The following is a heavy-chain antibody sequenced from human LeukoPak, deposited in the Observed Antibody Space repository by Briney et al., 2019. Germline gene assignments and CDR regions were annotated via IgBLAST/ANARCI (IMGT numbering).Heavy chain of an antibody. Sequence: GGSLRLSCAASGFTFDDYAMHWVRQAPGKGLEWVSGISWNSGSIGYADSVKGRFTISRDNAKNSLYLQMNSLRAEDTALYYCAKDYYDSSGYRALFAYWGQGTLVTVSS. J-gene: IGHJ4*02. CDR1: GFTFDDYA. V-gene: IGHV3-9*01. CDR2: ISWNSGSI. D-gene: IGHD3-22*01. CDR3: AKDYYDSSGYRALFAY.